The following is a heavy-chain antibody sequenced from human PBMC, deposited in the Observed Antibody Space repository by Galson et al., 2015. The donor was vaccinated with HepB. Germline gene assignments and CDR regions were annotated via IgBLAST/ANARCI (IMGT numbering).Heavy chain of an antibody. V-gene: IGHV3-48*01. CDR1: GFTFSSYS. J-gene: IGHJ6*02. CDR2: ISSSSSTI. Sequence: LRLSCAASGFTFSSYSMNWVRQTPGKGLEWVSYISSSSSTIYYADSVKGRFTISRDNAKNSLYLQMNSLRAEDTAVYYCARAEEIWFGERRDYYYGMDVWGQGTTVTVSS. D-gene: IGHD3-10*01. CDR3: ARAEEIWFGERRDYYYGMDV.